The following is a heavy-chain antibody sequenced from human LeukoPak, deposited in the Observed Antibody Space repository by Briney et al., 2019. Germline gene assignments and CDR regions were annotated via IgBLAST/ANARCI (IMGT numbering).Heavy chain of an antibody. J-gene: IGHJ3*02. CDR1: GGTFSSYA. V-gene: IGHV1-69*13. D-gene: IGHD6-13*01. Sequence: GASVKVSCKASGGTFSSYAISWVRQAPGQGLEWMGGIIPIFGTANYAQKFQGRVTITADESTSTAYLEVNSLTSEDTAVYYCARRIAAAGTDAFDIWGQGTMVTVSS. CDR2: IIPIFGTA. CDR3: ARRIAAAGTDAFDI.